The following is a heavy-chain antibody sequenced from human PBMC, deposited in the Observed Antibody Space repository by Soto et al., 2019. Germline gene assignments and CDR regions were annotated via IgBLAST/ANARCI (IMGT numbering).Heavy chain of an antibody. CDR1: GGTFSSYA. J-gene: IGHJ4*02. D-gene: IGHD6-6*01. Sequence: SVKVSCKASGGTFSSYAISWVRQAPGQGLEWMGGIIPIFGTANYAQKFQGRVTITADESTSTAYMGLISLRSEDTAVYYCAREGQLVPQFDYWGQGTLVTVSS. CDR2: IIPIFGTA. V-gene: IGHV1-69*13. CDR3: AREGQLVPQFDY.